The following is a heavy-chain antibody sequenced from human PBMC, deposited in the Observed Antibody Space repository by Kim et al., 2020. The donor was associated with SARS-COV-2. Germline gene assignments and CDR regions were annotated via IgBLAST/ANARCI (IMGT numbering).Heavy chain of an antibody. V-gene: IGHV4-31*02. J-gene: IGHJ4*02. CDR3: ARDGSWYYFDY. Sequence: PSTNGRCTISTDTSKNQYSLKLSSGTAADTAVYYCARDGSWYYFDYWGQGTLVTVSS. D-gene: IGHD6-13*01.